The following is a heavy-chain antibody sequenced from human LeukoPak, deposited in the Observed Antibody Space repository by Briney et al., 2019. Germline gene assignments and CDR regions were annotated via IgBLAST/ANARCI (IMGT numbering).Heavy chain of an antibody. CDR3: AKASLQHCSGGKCYLDH. CDR2: ISWDGGTI. D-gene: IGHD2-15*01. Sequence: GGSLRLSCGASGFTFEDYAMHWVRQAPGKGLEWVSVISWDGGTIYYGESVKGRFTISRDNRKNSLYLQMKSLTTEDTAVYYCAKASLQHCSGGKCYLDHWGQGTLVTVSS. CDR1: GFTFEDYA. J-gene: IGHJ4*02. V-gene: IGHV3-43D*03.